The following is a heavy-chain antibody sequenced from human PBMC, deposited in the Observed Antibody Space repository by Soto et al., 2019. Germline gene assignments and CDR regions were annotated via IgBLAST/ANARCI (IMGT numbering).Heavy chain of an antibody. CDR3: AKDQGRFPIRGINWFDP. CDR1: GFTFSSYG. V-gene: IGHV3-30*18. J-gene: IGHJ5*02. Sequence: GGSLRLSCAASGFTFSSYGMHWVRQAPGKGLEWVAAISYDGSNKYYADSVKGRFTISRDNSKNTLYLQMNSLRAEDTAVYYCAKDQGRFPIRGINWFDPWGQGTLVTVSS. D-gene: IGHD3-10*01. CDR2: ISYDGSNK.